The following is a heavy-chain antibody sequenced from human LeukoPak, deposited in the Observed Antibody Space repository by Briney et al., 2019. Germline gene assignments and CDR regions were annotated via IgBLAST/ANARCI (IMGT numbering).Heavy chain of an antibody. CDR2: ISASGGST. CDR3: AKDRYSSSWYSDY. V-gene: IGHV3-23*01. CDR1: GFTFSSYA. Sequence: GGSPRLSCAASGFTFSSYAMNWVRQAPGKGLEWVSRISASGGSTYYADSVKGRFTISRDNSKNTLYLQMDSLRAEDTAVYYCAKDRYSSSWYSDYWGQGTLVTVSS. D-gene: IGHD6-13*01. J-gene: IGHJ4*02.